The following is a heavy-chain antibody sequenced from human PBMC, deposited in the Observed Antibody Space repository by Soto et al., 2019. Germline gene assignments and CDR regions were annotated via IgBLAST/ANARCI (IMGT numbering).Heavy chain of an antibody. J-gene: IGHJ6*02. D-gene: IGHD6-19*01. CDR2: ISAYNGNT. CDR3: ARDSQWLVRIYYYGMDV. V-gene: IGHV1-18*01. CDR1: GYTFTSYG. Sequence: QVQLVQSGAEVKKPGASVKVSCKASGYTFTSYGISWVRQAPGQGLEWMGWISAYNGNTNYAQKLQGRVTMTTDTPTSTAYRELRSLRSDDTAVYYCARDSQWLVRIYYYGMDVWGQGTTVTVSS.